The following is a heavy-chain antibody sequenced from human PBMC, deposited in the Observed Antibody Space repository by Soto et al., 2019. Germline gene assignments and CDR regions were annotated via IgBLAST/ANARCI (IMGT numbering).Heavy chain of an antibody. J-gene: IGHJ4*02. Sequence: PSETLSLTCTVFGGSIDSYYWSWIRQAPGKGLEWIGHISDSGTTNYNPSLGSRVTISVDTSRKSFSLKLSSVTAADTAVYYCAKGTYYYGSAPYYFDYWGQGTLVTVSS. CDR2: ISDSGTT. CDR3: AKGTYYYGSAPYYFDY. V-gene: IGHV4-59*12. D-gene: IGHD3-10*01. CDR1: GGSIDSYY.